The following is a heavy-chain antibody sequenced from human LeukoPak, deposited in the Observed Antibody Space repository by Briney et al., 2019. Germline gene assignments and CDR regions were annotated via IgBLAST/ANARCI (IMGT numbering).Heavy chain of an antibody. D-gene: IGHD3-10*01. CDR1: EFTFRKHA. CDR3: ARVGGDYGSGSYAYYYYYYMDV. V-gene: IGHV3-30*14. CDR2: IRYDGSNK. Sequence: PGGSLRLSCAASEFTFRKHAMHWVRQAPGKGLEWVAFIRYDGSNKYYADSVKGRFTISRDNSKNTLYLQMNSLRAEDTAVYYCARVGGDYGSGSYAYYYYYYMDVWGKGTTVTISS. J-gene: IGHJ6*03.